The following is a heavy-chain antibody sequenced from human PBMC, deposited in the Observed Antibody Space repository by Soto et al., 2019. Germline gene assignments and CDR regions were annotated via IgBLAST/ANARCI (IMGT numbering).Heavy chain of an antibody. D-gene: IGHD3-3*01. J-gene: IGHJ6*02. Sequence: QLQLQESGPGQVKPSETLSLTCSVSDGSISNSGCHWGWIRQTPGKALEWIGSIYYSGTTFYNPSLKSRVTMSVDTSKNQFSLRLSSVTAADTAVYYCARVRGGYTFWSGYVGGYGMDVWGRGTTVTVSS. V-gene: IGHV4-39*01. CDR3: ARVRGGYTFWSGYVGGYGMDV. CDR2: IYYSGTT. CDR1: DGSISNSGCH.